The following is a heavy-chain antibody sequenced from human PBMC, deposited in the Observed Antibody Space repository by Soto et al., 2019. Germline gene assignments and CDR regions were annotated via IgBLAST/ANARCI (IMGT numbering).Heavy chain of an antibody. Sequence: EVQLLESGGGLVQPGGSLRLSCAASGFTFSSYAMSWVRQAPGKGLEWVSAISGSGGSTYYADSVKGRFTISRDNSKNTLYLQMNSLRAEDTAVYYCAKRVVRFLEWRYGMDVWGQGTTVTVSS. V-gene: IGHV3-23*01. D-gene: IGHD3-3*01. J-gene: IGHJ6*02. CDR3: AKRVVRFLEWRYGMDV. CDR2: ISGSGGST. CDR1: GFTFSSYA.